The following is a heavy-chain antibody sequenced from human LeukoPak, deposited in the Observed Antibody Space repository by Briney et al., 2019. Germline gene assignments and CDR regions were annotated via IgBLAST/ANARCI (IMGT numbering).Heavy chain of an antibody. CDR2: ISSSSSYI. V-gene: IGHV3-21*01. J-gene: IGHJ3*02. CDR1: GFTFSSYS. D-gene: IGHD3-22*01. Sequence: PGGSLRLSCAASGFTFSSYSMNWVRQAPGKGLEWVSSISSSSSYIYYADSVKGRFTISRDNAKNSLYLQMNSLRAEDTAVYYCARDGVLYDSSGYYHDAFDIWGQGTMVTVSS. CDR3: ARDGVLYDSSGYYHDAFDI.